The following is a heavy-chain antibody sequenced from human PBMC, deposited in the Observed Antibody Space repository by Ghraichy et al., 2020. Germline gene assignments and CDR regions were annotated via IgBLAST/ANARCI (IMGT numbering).Heavy chain of an antibody. J-gene: IGHJ4*02. Sequence: GGSLRLSCAASGFTFSTYNMNWVRQAPGKGLEWVSFISSSSSYMYYADSVKGRFTISRDNAKNSLYLQMNSLRAEDTAVYYCARQDYGGYTYGSFDYWGQGTQVTVSS. D-gene: IGHD5-18*01. CDR3: ARQDYGGYTYGSFDY. V-gene: IGHV3-21*04. CDR1: GFTFSTYN. CDR2: ISSSSSYM.